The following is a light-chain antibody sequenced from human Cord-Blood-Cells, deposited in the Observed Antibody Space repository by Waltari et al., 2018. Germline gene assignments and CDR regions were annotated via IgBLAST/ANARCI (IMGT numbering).Light chain of an antibody. V-gene: IGKV3-15*01. Sequence: EIVMTQSPATLSVSPGERATLSCRASQSVSSNLAWYQQKPGQAPRLLIYGASTRATGIPDRFIGSGSGTEFTLTISSLQSEDFAVYYCQQYNNWPRTFGQGTNVEV. J-gene: IGKJ1*01. CDR1: QSVSSN. CDR3: QQYNNWPRT. CDR2: GAS.